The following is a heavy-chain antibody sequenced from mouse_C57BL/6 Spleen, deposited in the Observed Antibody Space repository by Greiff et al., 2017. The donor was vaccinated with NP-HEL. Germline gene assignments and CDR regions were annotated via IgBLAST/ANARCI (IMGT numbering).Heavy chain of an antibody. CDR2: IHPNSGST. D-gene: IGHD1-1*01. Sequence: QVQLQQPGAELVKPGASVKLSCKASGYTFTSYWMHWVKQRPGQGLEWIGMIHPNSGSTNYNEKFKSKATLTVDKSSRTAYMQLSSLTSEDSAVYYCAYYYGSTFYYAMDYWGQGTSVTVSS. CDR1: GYTFTSYW. CDR3: AYYYGSTFYYAMDY. V-gene: IGHV1-64*01. J-gene: IGHJ4*01.